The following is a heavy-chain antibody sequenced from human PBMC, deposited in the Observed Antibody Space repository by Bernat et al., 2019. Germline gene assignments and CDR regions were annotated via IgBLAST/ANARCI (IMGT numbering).Heavy chain of an antibody. CDR1: GFTFSSYW. V-gene: IGHV3-7*03. D-gene: IGHD2-8*01. J-gene: IGHJ4*02. Sequence: EVQLVESGGGLVQPGGSLRLSCAASGFTFSSYWMSWVRQSPGKGLEWVANIKEDGNEKYYVDSVKGRFTISRDNAKYSLYLQMSSLRAEDTAVYYCARGGKMYASWWGQGTLVTVSS. CDR2: IKEDGNEK. CDR3: ARGGKMYASW.